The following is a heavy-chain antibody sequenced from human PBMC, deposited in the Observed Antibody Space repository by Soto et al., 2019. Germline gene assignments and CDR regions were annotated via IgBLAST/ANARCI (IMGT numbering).Heavy chain of an antibody. Sequence: SETLSLTCTVSGGSISSYYWSWIRQPPGKGLEWIGYIYYSGSTNYNPSLKSRVTISVDTSKNQFSLRLSSVTAADTAVYYCASHGYCSSTSCYAIDYWGQGTLVTVSS. J-gene: IGHJ4*02. V-gene: IGHV4-59*08. CDR1: GGSISSYY. CDR2: IYYSGST. D-gene: IGHD2-2*01. CDR3: ASHGYCSSTSCYAIDY.